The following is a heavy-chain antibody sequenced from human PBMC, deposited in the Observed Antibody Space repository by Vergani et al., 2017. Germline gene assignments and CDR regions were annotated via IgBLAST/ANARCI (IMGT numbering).Heavy chain of an antibody. CDR2: ISGSGGST. J-gene: IGHJ3*02. CDR1: GFTFSSYA. V-gene: IGHV3-23*01. D-gene: IGHD3-9*01. Sequence: EVQLLESGGGLVQPGGSLRLSCAASGFTFSSYAMSWVRQAPGKGLEWVSAISGSGGSTYYADSVKGRFTISRDNSKNTLYLQMNSLRAEDTAVYYCAKDILRLPQQGDAFDIWGQGTMVTVSS. CDR3: AKDILRLPQQGDAFDI.